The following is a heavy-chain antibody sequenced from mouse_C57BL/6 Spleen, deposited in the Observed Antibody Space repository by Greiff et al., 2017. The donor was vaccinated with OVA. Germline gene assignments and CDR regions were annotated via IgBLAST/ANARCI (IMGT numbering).Heavy chain of an antibody. CDR2: ISGGGGNT. CDR1: GFTFSSYT. Sequence: EVMLVESGGGLVKPGGSLKLSCAASGFTFSSYTMSWVRQTPEKRLEWVATISGGGGNTYYPDSVKGRFTISRDNAKNTLYLQMSRLRSEDTALYYCARSLSPYAMDYWGQGTSVTVSS. CDR3: ARSLSPYAMDY. V-gene: IGHV5-9*01. D-gene: IGHD6-2*01. J-gene: IGHJ4*01.